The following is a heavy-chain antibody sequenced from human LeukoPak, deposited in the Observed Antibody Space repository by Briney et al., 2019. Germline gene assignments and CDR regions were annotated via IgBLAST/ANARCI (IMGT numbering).Heavy chain of an antibody. D-gene: IGHD3-10*01. CDR2: IYHSGST. CDR1: GGSISSSSW. J-gene: IGHJ2*01. V-gene: IGHV4-4*02. Sequence: SETLSLTFAVSGGSISSSSWWSWVRQPPGKGLEWIGEIYHSGSTNYNPSLKSRVTISVDKSKNQFSLKLSSVTAADTAVYYCARRPSNTRDWYFDFWGRGTLVTVSS. CDR3: ARRPSNTRDWYFDF.